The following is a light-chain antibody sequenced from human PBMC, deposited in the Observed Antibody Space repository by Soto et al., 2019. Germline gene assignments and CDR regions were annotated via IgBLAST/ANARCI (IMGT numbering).Light chain of an antibody. CDR2: GAS. J-gene: IGKJ1*01. Sequence: DIQMAQSPSSLSASIGDRVTITCRASQGISEYLAWYQQRPGNAPNLLIYGASILQSGVPSRFSGSGSGTHFTLIISSLQSEDFAVYFCQQYNNWPWTFGQGTKVEIK. CDR1: QGISEY. V-gene: IGKV1-27*01. CDR3: QQYNNWPWT.